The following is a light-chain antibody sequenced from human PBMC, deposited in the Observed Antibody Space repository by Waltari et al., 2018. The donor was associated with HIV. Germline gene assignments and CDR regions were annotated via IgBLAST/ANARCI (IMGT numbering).Light chain of an antibody. V-gene: IGLV1-47*01. J-gene: IGLJ2*01. CDR3: SAWDDKLTALV. Sequence: QPVPTHPPSRPGTPGQRPLIPRAGTSYNTYTTFVSWYQHVPGMAPKLFIYQNDQRPQEVPDRFSDSKSGTSASRAISGLRSEDEADYYCSAWDDKLTALVFGGGTKLTDL. CDR2: QND. CDR1: SYNTYTTF.